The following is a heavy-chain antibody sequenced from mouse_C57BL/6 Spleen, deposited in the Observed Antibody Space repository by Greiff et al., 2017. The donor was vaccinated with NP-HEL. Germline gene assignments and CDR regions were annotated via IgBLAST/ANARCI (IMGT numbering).Heavy chain of an antibody. CDR2: LNPNNGGT. V-gene: IGHV1-22*01. D-gene: IGHD1-1*01. J-gene: IGHJ1*03. Sequence: EVQLQQSGPELVKPGASVKMSCKASGYTFTDYNMHWVKQSHGKSLEWIGYLNPNNGGTSYNQKFKGKATLTVNKSSSTAYMELRSLTSEDSAVYYCARGEYYYGRDWYFDVWGTGTTVNGSS. CDR3: ARGEYYYGRDWYFDV. CDR1: GYTFTDYN.